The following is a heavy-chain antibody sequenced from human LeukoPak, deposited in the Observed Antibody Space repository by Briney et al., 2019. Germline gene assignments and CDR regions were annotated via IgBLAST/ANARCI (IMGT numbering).Heavy chain of an antibody. V-gene: IGHV3-74*01. CDR2: INDGSDT. J-gene: IGHJ4*02. CDR3: ARDPAASSLTRFDY. Sequence: GGSLRLSCAASGFTSSNYWMHWVRQAPGKGLVWVSGINDGSDTGYADSVKGRFTISRDNAANMLHLQMNGLRVEDTAVYYCARDPAASSLTRFDYWGQGTLVTVSS. CDR1: GFTSSNYW. D-gene: IGHD1-14*01.